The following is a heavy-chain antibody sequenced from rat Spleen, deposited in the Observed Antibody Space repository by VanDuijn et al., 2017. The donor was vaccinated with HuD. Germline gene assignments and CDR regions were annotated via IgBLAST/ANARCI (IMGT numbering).Heavy chain of an antibody. V-gene: IGHV1-57*01. CDR1: GYTFSSYD. Sequence: QVQLQQSGVEVAKPGSSVKISCKASGYTFSSYDISWIKQTTGQGLEYIGYINTGSGGTSYHEKFKGKATLTVDKSSSTAFMQLSILTPDDSAVYYCARSGHVMDAWGQGASVTVSS. J-gene: IGHJ4*01. CDR2: INTGSGGT. CDR3: ARSGHVMDA.